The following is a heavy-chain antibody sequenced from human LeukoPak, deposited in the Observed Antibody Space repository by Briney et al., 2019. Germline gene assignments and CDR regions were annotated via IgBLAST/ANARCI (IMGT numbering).Heavy chain of an antibody. D-gene: IGHD6-6*01. CDR1: GFTFSDSW. Sequence: PGGSLRLSCAASGFTFSDSWMSWVRQAPGKGLEYVAHIKQDGSEKYYADSVKGRFTVSRDNAKNTPYLQVNNLRAEDTAVYYCARGPNSNWSGLDFWGQGTLLTVSS. CDR2: IKQDGSEK. J-gene: IGHJ4*02. V-gene: IGHV3-7*01. CDR3: ARGPNSNWSGLDF.